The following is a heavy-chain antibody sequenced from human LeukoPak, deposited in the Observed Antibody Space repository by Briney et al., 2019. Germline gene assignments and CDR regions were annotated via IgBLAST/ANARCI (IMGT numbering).Heavy chain of an antibody. CDR3: AVGRNGDLFDY. J-gene: IGHJ4*02. D-gene: IGHD4-17*01. CDR2: IWYDGSNK. Sequence: GGSLRLSCAASGFTFSSYGMHWVRQAPGKGLEWVAVIWYDGSNKYYADSVKGRFTISRDNSKNTLYLQMNSPRAEDTAVYYCAVGRNGDLFDYWGQGTLVTVSS. CDR1: GFTFSSYG. V-gene: IGHV3-33*01.